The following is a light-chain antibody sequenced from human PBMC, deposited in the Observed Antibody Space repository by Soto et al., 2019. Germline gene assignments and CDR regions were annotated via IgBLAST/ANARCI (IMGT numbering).Light chain of an antibody. CDR1: QNVDSNY. Sequence: EIVLTQSPGTLSLSPGERATLSCRASQNVDSNYLAWYQQKPGQAPRIIIFAASGRATGIPDRFSGSGSGTDFTLTISRLEPEDFAVYYCQQYGSSPSTFGQGTRLEI. CDR3: QQYGSSPST. CDR2: AAS. J-gene: IGKJ5*01. V-gene: IGKV3-20*01.